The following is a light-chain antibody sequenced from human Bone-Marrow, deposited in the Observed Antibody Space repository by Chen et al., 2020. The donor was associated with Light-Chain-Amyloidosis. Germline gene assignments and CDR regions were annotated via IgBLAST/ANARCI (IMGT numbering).Light chain of an antibody. CDR3: HEYCSNPRP. CDR2: WGS. Sequence: DIVMTQSPASLAVSLGERATINCKSSQSVLHSPNHKNYLAWYQQKPGQPPKLLIYWGSTRESGVADRVSGTRSVTDFTLTVSRRQAKDVGVYYCHEYCSNPRPFGQGTDVEIK. CDR1: QSVLHSPNHKNY. J-gene: IGKJ1*01. V-gene: IGKV4-1*01.